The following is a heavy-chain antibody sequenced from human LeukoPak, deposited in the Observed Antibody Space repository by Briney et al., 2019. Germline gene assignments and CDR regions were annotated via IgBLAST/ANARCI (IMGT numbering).Heavy chain of an antibody. J-gene: IGHJ4*02. CDR3: EKHLRGAGIWEFLDH. Sequence: GGSLRLSCVACGFTFSNYAMNWISQAPGKGLEWVSIIIHSGDRTYYTDSVKGRFTISRDNSKNTLYLQMKNLRPEDTAVYYCEKHLRGAGIWEFLDHWGQGTLVTVSS. CDR2: IIHSGDRT. V-gene: IGHV3-23*01. CDR1: GFTFSNYA. D-gene: IGHD3-10*01.